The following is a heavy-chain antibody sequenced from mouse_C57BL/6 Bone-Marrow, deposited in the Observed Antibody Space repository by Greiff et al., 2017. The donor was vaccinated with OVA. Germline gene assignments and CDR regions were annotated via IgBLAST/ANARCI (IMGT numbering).Heavy chain of an antibody. D-gene: IGHD2-2*01. CDR3: MRGYDGYYAMDY. J-gene: IGHJ4*01. Sequence: QVQLKESGPELVKPGASVKISCKASGYAFSSSWMNWVKQRPGKGLEWIGRIYPGDGDTNYNGKFKGKATLTADKSSSTAYMQLSSLTSEDSAVYCCMRGYDGYYAMDYWGQGTSVTVSS. CDR1: GYAFSSSW. V-gene: IGHV1-82*01. CDR2: IYPGDGDT.